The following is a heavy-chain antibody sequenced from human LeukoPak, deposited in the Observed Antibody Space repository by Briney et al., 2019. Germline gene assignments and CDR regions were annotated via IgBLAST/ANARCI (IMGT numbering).Heavy chain of an antibody. Sequence: SVTLSLTCTVSGGSVSSGTYYWSWIRQPPGKGLEWIGYIYYTGSTNYNPSLKSRLTISVDTSKNQFSLKLSSVTAADTAVYYCARRGGSGRSFDYWGQGTLVTVSS. CDR3: ARRGGSGRSFDY. J-gene: IGHJ4*02. CDR1: GGSVSSGTYY. D-gene: IGHD3-10*01. V-gene: IGHV4-61*01. CDR2: IYYTGST.